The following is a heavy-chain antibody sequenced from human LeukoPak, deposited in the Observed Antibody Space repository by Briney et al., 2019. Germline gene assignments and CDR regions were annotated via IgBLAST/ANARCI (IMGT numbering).Heavy chain of an antibody. V-gene: IGHV4-59*01. CDR2: IHYSGST. CDR1: GGSISSYY. CDR3: ARDNPDYYYYGMDV. D-gene: IGHD1-14*01. Sequence: SGTLSLTCTLSGGSISSYYWSWIRQPPGKGLEWIGYIHYSGSTSYSPSLKSRVTISLDTSKNQFSLRLTSVTAADTAVYYCARDNPDYYYYGMDVWGQGATVTVSS. J-gene: IGHJ6*02.